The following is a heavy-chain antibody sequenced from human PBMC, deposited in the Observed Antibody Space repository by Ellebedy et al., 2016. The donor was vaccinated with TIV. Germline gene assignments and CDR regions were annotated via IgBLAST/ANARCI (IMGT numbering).Heavy chain of an antibody. CDR1: GYSFTTYW. D-gene: IGHD2/OR15-2a*01. CDR3: SRLVSVSTHNFDY. CDR2: IYPGDSNA. Sequence: PGGSLRLSCRVSGYSFTTYWIGWVRKMPGKGLEWKGGIYPGDSNAQYSPSFQGQVTISGDKSIRTAYLQWSRLKASDTAMYYCSRLVSVSTHNFDYWGQGTLVTVSS. J-gene: IGHJ4*02. V-gene: IGHV5-51*01.